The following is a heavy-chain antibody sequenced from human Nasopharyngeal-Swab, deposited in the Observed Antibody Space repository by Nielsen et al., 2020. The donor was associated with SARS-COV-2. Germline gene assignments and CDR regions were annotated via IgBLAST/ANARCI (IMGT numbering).Heavy chain of an antibody. CDR1: GGTFSKYA. Sequence: VQVSCKVSGGTFSKYAISWVRQAPGQGLEWMGGIIVNLGMTKYAQKFKDSVIINADESTGTAYMELSSLRSEDTAVYYCATWGIGYGENAHATFDSWGQGTQVTVSS. J-gene: IGHJ4*02. D-gene: IGHD4-17*01. V-gene: IGHV1-69*10. CDR3: ATWGIGYGENAHATFDS. CDR2: IIVNLGMT.